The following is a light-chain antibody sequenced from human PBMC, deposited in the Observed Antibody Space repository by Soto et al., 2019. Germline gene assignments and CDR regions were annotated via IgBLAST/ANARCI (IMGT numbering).Light chain of an antibody. V-gene: IGKV2-30*01. CDR2: KVS. CDR3: LQGTHWPYT. J-gene: IGKJ2*01. CDR1: QSLVYSDGNTY. Sequence: DVVMTQSPFSLPVTLGQPASISCTSSQSLVYSDGNTYLNWIQQWPGQSPRRLLFKVSNRDSGVPDRFSGSGSGTDFTLKYSRVEADDVGVYYCLQGTHWPYTSGQGTELEIK.